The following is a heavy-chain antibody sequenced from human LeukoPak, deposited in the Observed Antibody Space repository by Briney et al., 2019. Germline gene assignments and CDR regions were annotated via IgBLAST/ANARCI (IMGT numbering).Heavy chain of an antibody. V-gene: IGHV3-30*04. D-gene: IGHD3-22*01. J-gene: IGHJ6*03. CDR2: ISYDGSNK. CDR1: GFTFSSYA. Sequence: PGRSLRLSCAASGFTFSSYAMHWVRQAPGKGLEWVAVISYDGSNKYYADSVKGRFTISRDNSKNTLYLQMNSLRAEDTAVYYCARDGTRGDSSGYYYYYYMDVWGKGTTVTVSS. CDR3: ARDGTRGDSSGYYYYYYMDV.